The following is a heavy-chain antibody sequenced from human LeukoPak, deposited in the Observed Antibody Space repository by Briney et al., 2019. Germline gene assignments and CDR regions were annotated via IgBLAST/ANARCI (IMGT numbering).Heavy chain of an antibody. Sequence: EASVKVSCKASGYTFTSYGISWVRQAPGQGLEWMGWISAYNGNTNYAQKLQGRVTMTTDTSTSTAYMELRSLRSDDTAVYYCASGIPYYYDSSGYYLDAFDIWGQGTMVTVSS. J-gene: IGHJ3*02. V-gene: IGHV1-18*01. CDR3: ASGIPYYYDSSGYYLDAFDI. D-gene: IGHD3-22*01. CDR2: ISAYNGNT. CDR1: GYTFTSYG.